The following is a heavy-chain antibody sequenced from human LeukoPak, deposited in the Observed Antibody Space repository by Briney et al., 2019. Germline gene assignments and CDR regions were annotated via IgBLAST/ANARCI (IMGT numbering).Heavy chain of an antibody. CDR2: IYPYDSDT. D-gene: IGHD5-12*01. CDR1: GYSFTSYW. CDR3: ARHIGYSAWNPDY. Sequence: GESMKISCKASGYSFTSYWIGWVRQMPGKGLEWMGIIYPYDSDTRYSPSFQGQVTISADKSISTAYLQWSNLKASDTAMYYCARHIGYSAWNPDYWGQGTLVTVSS. V-gene: IGHV5-51*01. J-gene: IGHJ4*02.